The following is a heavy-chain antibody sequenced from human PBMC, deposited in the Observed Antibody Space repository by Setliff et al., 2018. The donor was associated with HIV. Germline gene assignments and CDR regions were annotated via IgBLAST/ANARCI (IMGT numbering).Heavy chain of an antibody. Sequence: SETLSLTCSVSGGSIDSSDYYWGWIRQPPGKGLEWIGSIFYSGRSTYNPSLRSRVTISVDTSKNQLSLSLTSATAADTAVYYCARRGRTGNSYVLSWFDPWGQGTLVTVSS. J-gene: IGHJ5*02. V-gene: IGHV4-39*07. CDR2: IFYSGRS. D-gene: IGHD3-10*02. CDR3: ARRGRTGNSYVLSWFDP. CDR1: GGSIDSSDYY.